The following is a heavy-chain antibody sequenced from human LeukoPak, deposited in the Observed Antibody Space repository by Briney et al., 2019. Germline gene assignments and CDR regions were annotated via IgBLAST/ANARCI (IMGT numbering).Heavy chain of an antibody. CDR1: GGSISSGSYY. J-gene: IGHJ4*02. V-gene: IGHV4-61*02. CDR3: ARGTLRFLEWSPDY. CDR2: IYTSGST. Sequence: SSQTLSLTCTVSGGSISSGSYYWSWIRQPAGKGLEWIGRIYTSGSTNYNLSLKSRVTISVDTSKNQFSLKLSSVTAADTAVYYCARGTLRFLEWSPDYWGQGTLVTVSS. D-gene: IGHD3-3*01.